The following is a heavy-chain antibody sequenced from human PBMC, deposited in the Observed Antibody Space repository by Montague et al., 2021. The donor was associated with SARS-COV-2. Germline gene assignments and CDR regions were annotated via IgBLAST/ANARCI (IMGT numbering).Heavy chain of an antibody. Sequence: YWVGWVRQMPGKGLEWMGIIYPDDSDTRYSPSFQGQVTISADKSISTAYLQWSSLKASDTAMYYCARLSYYGSGSYPFDYWGQGTLVTVSS. J-gene: IGHJ4*02. D-gene: IGHD3-10*01. CDR3: ARLSYYGSGSYPFDY. V-gene: IGHV5-51*01. CDR2: IYPDDSDT. CDR1: YW.